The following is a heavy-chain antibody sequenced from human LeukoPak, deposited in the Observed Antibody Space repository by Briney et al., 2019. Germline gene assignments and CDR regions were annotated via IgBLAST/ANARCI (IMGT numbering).Heavy chain of an antibody. CDR2: IIPILGTA. V-gene: IGHV1-69*13. Sequence: ASVKVSCKASGGTFSSYAISWVRQAPGQGLEWMGGIIPILGTANYAQKFQGRVTITADESTSTAYMELSSLRSEDTAVYYCARGHPGLLRFLEWSQNWFDPWGQGTLVTVSS. CDR3: ARGHPGLLRFLEWSQNWFDP. CDR1: GGTFSSYA. J-gene: IGHJ5*02. D-gene: IGHD3-3*01.